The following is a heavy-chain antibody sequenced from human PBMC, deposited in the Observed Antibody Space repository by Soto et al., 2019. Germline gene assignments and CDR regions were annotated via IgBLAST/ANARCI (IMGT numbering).Heavy chain of an antibody. Sequence: QVQLQESGPGLVKPSQTLSLTCTVSGGSISSGGYYWSWIRQHPGKGLEWIGYINYSGSTYYNPSLKSRVTISVDTSKNQVSLKLSSVTAADTAVYYCARTLGGSWFGELSFDYWGQGTLVTVSS. CDR2: INYSGST. V-gene: IGHV4-31*03. CDR3: ARTLGGSWFGELSFDY. CDR1: GGSISSGGYY. J-gene: IGHJ4*02. D-gene: IGHD3-10*01.